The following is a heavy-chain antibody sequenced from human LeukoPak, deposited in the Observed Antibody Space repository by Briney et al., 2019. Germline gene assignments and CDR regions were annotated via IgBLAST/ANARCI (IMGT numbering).Heavy chain of an antibody. CDR2: ISGSGGST. D-gene: IGHD3-3*01. CDR3: AKAYYDFWSGYYWGDYFDY. CDR1: GFTFSSYA. V-gene: IGHV3-23*01. Sequence: GGSLRLSCAASGFTFSSYAMSWVRQAPGKGLEWVSAISGSGGSTYYADSVKGRFTISRDNSKNTLYLQMNSLRAEDTAVYYCAKAYYDFWSGYYWGDYFDYWGQGTLVTVSS. J-gene: IGHJ4*02.